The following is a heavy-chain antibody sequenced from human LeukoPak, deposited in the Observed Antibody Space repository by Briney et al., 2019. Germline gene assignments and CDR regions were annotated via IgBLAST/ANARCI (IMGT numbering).Heavy chain of an antibody. Sequence: ASVKVSCKASGYTFTGYYMHWVRQAPGQGLEWMGWINPNSGGTNYAQKFQGWVTMTRDTSISTAYMELSRLRSDDTAVYYCARFSFLGPAAIGPMADDFDYWGQGTLVTVSS. V-gene: IGHV1-2*04. CDR3: ARFSFLGPAAIGPMADDFDY. D-gene: IGHD2-2*02. J-gene: IGHJ4*02. CDR2: INPNSGGT. CDR1: GYTFTGYY.